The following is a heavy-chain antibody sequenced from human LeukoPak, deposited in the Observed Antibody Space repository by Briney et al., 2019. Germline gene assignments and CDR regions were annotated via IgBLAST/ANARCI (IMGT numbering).Heavy chain of an antibody. CDR1: GYSFTTYW. CDR3: ARRYRGGWD. V-gene: IGHV5-51*01. J-gene: IGHJ4*02. D-gene: IGHD6-19*01. Sequence: GESLKISCKGSGYSFTTYWIGWVRQMPGKGLEWIGIIFPGDSDTTYSPSLQGQVTISADKSINTAYLQWSSLKASDTAMYYCARRYRGGWDWGQGTLVTVSS. CDR2: IFPGDSDT.